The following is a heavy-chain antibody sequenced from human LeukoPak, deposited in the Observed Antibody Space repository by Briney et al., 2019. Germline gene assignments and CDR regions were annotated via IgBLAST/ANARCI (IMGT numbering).Heavy chain of an antibody. J-gene: IGHJ3*02. CDR2: INPNSGGT. V-gene: IGHV1-2*02. CDR3: ARSSGSYYVGAFDI. Sequence: GASVKVSCKASGYTFTGYYMHWVRQAPGQGLEWMGWINPNSGGTNYAQKFQGRVTMTRDTSISTAYMELSRLRSEDTAVYYCARSSGSYYVGAFDIWGQGTMVTVSS. CDR1: GYTFTGYY. D-gene: IGHD1-26*01.